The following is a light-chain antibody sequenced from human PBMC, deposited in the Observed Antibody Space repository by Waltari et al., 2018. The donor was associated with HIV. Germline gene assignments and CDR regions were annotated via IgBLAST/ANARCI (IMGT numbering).Light chain of an antibody. CDR2: DDT. CDR1: NIGDKS. Sequence: SYVLTQPPSVSVAPGQTASITWGGNNIGDKSVQWYQKNQGQAPVLVVYDDTDRPSGIPDRFSGSNSGNTATLIISRVEAGDEADYYCQVWDSSNEHPFFGGGTKLSVL. J-gene: IGLJ2*01. CDR3: QVWDSSNEHPF. V-gene: IGLV3-21*02.